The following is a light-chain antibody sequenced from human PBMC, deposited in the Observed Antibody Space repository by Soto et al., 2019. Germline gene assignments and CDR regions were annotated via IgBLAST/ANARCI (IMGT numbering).Light chain of an antibody. Sequence: SALTQPASVSGSPGQSITISCTGTSSDVGGYNYVSWYQQHPGKVPKLMIYEVSNRPSGVSYRFSASKSVNTASLTISGLQAEDEADYYCSLYTSSSTSVFGTGTKLTV. CDR1: SSDVGGYNY. V-gene: IGLV2-14*01. CDR2: EVS. CDR3: SLYTSSSTSV. J-gene: IGLJ1*01.